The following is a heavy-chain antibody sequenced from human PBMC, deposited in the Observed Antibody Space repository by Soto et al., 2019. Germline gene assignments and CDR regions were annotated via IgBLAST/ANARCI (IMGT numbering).Heavy chain of an antibody. CDR3: ARDPVDTAMVALYYFDY. Sequence: ASVKVSCKASGYTFTSYYMHWLRQAPGQGLEWMGIINPSGGSTSYAQKFQGRVTMTRDTSTSTVYMGLSSLRSEDTAVYYCARDPVDTAMVALYYFDYWGQGTLVTVSS. CDR1: GYTFTSYY. D-gene: IGHD5-18*01. V-gene: IGHV1-46*01. J-gene: IGHJ4*02. CDR2: INPSGGST.